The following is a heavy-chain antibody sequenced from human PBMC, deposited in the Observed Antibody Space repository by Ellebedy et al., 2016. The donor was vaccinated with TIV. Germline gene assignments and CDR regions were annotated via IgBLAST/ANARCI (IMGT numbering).Heavy chain of an antibody. CDR1: GGSVIGYS. CDR2: IKHRGST. J-gene: IGHJ3*02. D-gene: IGHD4-23*01. Sequence: MPSETLSLTFALHGGSVIGYSWSWTRQTPGKGLEWIGEIKHRGSTTYNPTLKSRVTISVDTSKNQFSLKMSSVTAAETAVYYCARYDYGGEERACDIWGQGAVVTVSS. V-gene: IGHV4-34*01. CDR3: ARYDYGGEERACDI.